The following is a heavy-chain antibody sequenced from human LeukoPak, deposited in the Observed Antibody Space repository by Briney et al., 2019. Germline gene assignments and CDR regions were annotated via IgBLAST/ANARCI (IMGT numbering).Heavy chain of an antibody. CDR1: GYTFTSYG. CDR3: ARDSLYYYGSGSLGY. CDR2: ISAYNGNT. V-gene: IGHV1-18*01. D-gene: IGHD3-10*01. Sequence: WASVKVSCKASGYTFTSYGISWVRQAPGQGLEWMGWISAYNGNTNYAQKLQGRVTMTTDTSTSTAYMELRSLRSDDTAVYYCARDSLYYYGSGSLGYWGQGTLVTVSS. J-gene: IGHJ4*02.